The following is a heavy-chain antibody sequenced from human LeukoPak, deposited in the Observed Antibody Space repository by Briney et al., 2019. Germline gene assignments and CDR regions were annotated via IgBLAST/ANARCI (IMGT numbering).Heavy chain of an antibody. J-gene: IGHJ4*02. CDR3: ARERYYDSSRTVDY. D-gene: IGHD3-22*01. V-gene: IGHV4-61*02. Sequence: SQTLSLTCTVSGGSISSGSYYWSWIRQPAGKGLVWIGRIYTSGSTNYNPSLKSRVTISVDTSKNQFSLRLSSVTAADTAVYYCARERYYDSSRTVDYWGQGTLVTVSS. CDR2: IYTSGST. CDR1: GGSISSGSYY.